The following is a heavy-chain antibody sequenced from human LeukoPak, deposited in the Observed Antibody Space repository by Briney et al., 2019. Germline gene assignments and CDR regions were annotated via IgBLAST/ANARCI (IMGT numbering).Heavy chain of an antibody. Sequence: GGSLRLSCAASGFTFSAYEMNWVRQAPGKGLEWVSYISSSASTIYYADSVKGRFTISRDNARKSLYLQMNSLRADDTAVYYCARGERTAAADYWGQGTLVTVSS. J-gene: IGHJ4*02. V-gene: IGHV3-48*03. CDR1: GFTFSAYE. CDR3: ARGERTAAADY. D-gene: IGHD6-13*01. CDR2: ISSSASTI.